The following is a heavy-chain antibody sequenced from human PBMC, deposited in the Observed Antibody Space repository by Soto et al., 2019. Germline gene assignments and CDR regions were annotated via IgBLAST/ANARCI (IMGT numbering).Heavy chain of an antibody. Sequence: QVQLVESGGDVVQPGRSLRLSCAASGFTFSSYAMHWVRQAPGKGLEWVAVISYDGSNKNYAESVKGRFTISRDNSKNTLDLQMNSLRDEDTAVYYCAKGRDSSSSSWFDPWGQGTLVTVSS. V-gene: IGHV3-30-3*01. J-gene: IGHJ5*02. CDR3: AKGRDSSSSSWFDP. D-gene: IGHD6-6*01. CDR1: GFTFSSYA. CDR2: ISYDGSNK.